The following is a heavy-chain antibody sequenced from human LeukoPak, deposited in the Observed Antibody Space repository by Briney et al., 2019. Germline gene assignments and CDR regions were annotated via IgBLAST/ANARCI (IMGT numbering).Heavy chain of an antibody. CDR2: IYSGGST. Sequence: PGGSLRLSCAASGLTVSSNYMSWVRQAPGEGLEWVSIIYSGGSTYYADSVKGRFTISRDNSKNTLYLQMNSLRAEDTAVYYCARDVPYYYDSSGYSYYYYYMDVWGKGTTVTVSS. CDR1: GLTVSSNY. V-gene: IGHV3-66*01. D-gene: IGHD3-22*01. J-gene: IGHJ6*03. CDR3: ARDVPYYYDSSGYSYYYYYMDV.